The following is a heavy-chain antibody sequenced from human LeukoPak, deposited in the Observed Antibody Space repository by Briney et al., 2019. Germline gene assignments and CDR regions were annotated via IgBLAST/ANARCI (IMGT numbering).Heavy chain of an antibody. D-gene: IGHD6-6*01. J-gene: IGHJ4*02. V-gene: IGHV1-2*02. CDR1: GYTFTGYY. CDR2: INPNSGGT. CDR3: ARVGVPRTIAARLDY. Sequence: ASVKLSCKASGYTFTGYYMHWVRQAPGQGLEWMGWINPNSGGTNYAQKFQGRVTMTRDTSISTAYMELSRLRSDNTAVYYCARVGVPRTIAARLDYWGQGTLVTVSS.